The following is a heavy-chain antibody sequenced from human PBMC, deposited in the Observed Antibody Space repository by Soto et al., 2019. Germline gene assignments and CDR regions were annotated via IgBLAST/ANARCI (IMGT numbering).Heavy chain of an antibody. CDR3: AGRGYYHNSGMDV. D-gene: IGHD3-22*01. CDR1: GGSFNSYS. Sequence: SETLSLTCAVYGGSFNSYSLSWMLQSPGKGLEWIGYISYSGSTTYNPSLKSRVTISVDRSKNQFSLKLSSVTAADTAVYYCAGRGYYHNSGMDVWGQGTTVTVSS. CDR2: ISYSGST. V-gene: IGHV4-59*12. J-gene: IGHJ6*02.